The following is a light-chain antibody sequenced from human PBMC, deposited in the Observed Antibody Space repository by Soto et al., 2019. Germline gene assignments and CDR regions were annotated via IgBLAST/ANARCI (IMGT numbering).Light chain of an antibody. V-gene: IGKV3-20*01. CDR2: GAS. CDR1: QSVSNSY. J-gene: IGKJ5*01. Sequence: XXPGERATLSCRASQSVSNSYLAWYQQKPGQAPRLLIYGASSRATGIPDRFSGSGSGTDFTLTISRLEPEDSAVYSCQQCGSSPITFGQGTRLEIK. CDR3: QQCGSSPIT.